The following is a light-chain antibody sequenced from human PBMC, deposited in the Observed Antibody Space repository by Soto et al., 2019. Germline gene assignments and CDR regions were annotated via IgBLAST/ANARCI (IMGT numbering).Light chain of an antibody. CDR3: SSYTSSSPYV. Sequence: QSALTQPASVPGSPGQSITISCTGTSSDVGGYNYVSWYQQHPGKAPKLMIYDVSHRPSGVSNRFSGSKSGNTASLTISGLQAEDDADYYCSSYTSSSPYVFGTGTKVTVL. V-gene: IGLV2-14*01. J-gene: IGLJ1*01. CDR1: SSDVGGYNY. CDR2: DVS.